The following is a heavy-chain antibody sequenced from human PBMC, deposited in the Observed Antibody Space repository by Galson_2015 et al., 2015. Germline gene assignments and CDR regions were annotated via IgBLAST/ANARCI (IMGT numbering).Heavy chain of an antibody. CDR2: TSYYRGKK. J-gene: IGHJ4*02. D-gene: IGHD3-9*01. Sequence: SLRLPCAAAGSTSSTRAKHWCRQAPGKGLEGGAGTSYYRGKKYSADSVKGRFTISRDNSKNTLYLQMSSLRAEDTAVYYCARGTSYDILTGLLDFWGQGTLVTVSS. CDR1: GSTSSTRA. V-gene: IGHV3-30*15. CDR3: ARGTSYDILTGLLDF.